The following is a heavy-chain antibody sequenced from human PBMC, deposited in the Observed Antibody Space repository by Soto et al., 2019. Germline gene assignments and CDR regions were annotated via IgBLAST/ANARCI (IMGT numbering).Heavy chain of an antibody. CDR1: GYSFADYA. J-gene: IGHJ6*02. CDR2: INPADGYT. Sequence: ASVKVSCKASGYSFADYAIHWVRQAPGQRLEWMGWINPADGYTKYSQKFQDRVTITRDTSASTAYMGLSSLKSEDTTVYYCARDVGATSPDYYYGMDVWG. D-gene: IGHD1-26*01. CDR3: ARDVGATSPDYYYGMDV. V-gene: IGHV1-3*01.